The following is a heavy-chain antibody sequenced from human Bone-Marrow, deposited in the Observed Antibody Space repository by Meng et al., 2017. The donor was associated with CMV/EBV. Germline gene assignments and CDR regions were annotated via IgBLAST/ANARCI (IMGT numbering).Heavy chain of an antibody. D-gene: IGHD2-2*01. CDR3: ARDTLPADGAGYFQH. CDR2: IIPILGIA. CDR1: GYTFTSYG. J-gene: IGHJ1*01. Sequence: SVKVSCKASGYTFTSYGITWVRQAPGQGLEWMGGIIPILGIANYAQKFQGRVTITADKSTSTAYMELSSLRSEDTAVYYCARDTLPADGAGYFQHWGQGTLVTVSS. V-gene: IGHV1-69*10.